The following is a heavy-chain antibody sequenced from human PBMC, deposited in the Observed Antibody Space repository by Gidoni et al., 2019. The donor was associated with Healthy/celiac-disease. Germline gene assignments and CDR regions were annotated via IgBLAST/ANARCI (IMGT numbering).Heavy chain of an antibody. Sequence: QVQLVQSGAEVKKPGASVKVSCKASGYTFTSYDINWVRKATGQGLEWMGWMNPNSGNTGYAQKFQGRVTMTRNTSISTAYMELSSLRSEDTAVYYCARTPSYYYDSSGYYHYYYYYGMDVWGQGTTVTVSS. CDR2: MNPNSGNT. CDR1: GYTFTSYD. V-gene: IGHV1-8*01. J-gene: IGHJ6*02. D-gene: IGHD3-22*01. CDR3: ARTPSYYYDSSGYYHYYYYYGMDV.